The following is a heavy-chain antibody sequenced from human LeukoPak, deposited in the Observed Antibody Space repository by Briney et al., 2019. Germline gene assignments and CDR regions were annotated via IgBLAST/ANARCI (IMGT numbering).Heavy chain of an antibody. CDR3: AKDLWYYYDSSGYYLDAFDI. CDR1: GFTFSSYA. D-gene: IGHD3-22*01. V-gene: IGHV3-23*01. Sequence: GGSLRLSCAASGFTFSSYAMRWVRQAPGKGLEWVSAISGSGGSTYYADSVKGRFTISRDNSKNTLYLQMNSLRAEDTAVYYCAKDLWYYYDSSGYYLDAFDIWGQGTMVTVSS. J-gene: IGHJ3*02. CDR2: ISGSGGST.